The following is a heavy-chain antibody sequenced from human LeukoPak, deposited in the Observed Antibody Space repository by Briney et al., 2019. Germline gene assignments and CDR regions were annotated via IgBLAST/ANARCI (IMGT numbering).Heavy chain of an antibody. CDR3: ARNTRYAFDI. J-gene: IGHJ3*02. D-gene: IGHD1/OR15-1a*01. CDR1: GGSFSGYY. V-gene: IGHV4-34*01. Sequence: SETLSLTCAVYGGSFSGYYWSWIRHPPGKGLEWIGEINHSGSTNYNPSLKSRVTISVDTSKNQFSLKLSSVTAADTAVYYCARNTRYAFDIWGQGPMVTVSS. CDR2: INHSGST.